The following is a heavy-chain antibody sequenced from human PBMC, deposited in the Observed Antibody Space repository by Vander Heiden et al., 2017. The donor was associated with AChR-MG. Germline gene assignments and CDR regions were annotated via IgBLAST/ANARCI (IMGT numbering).Heavy chain of an antibody. V-gene: IGHV3-15*01. CDR3: TTDPGPPGDYGRG. J-gene: IGHJ4*02. CDR1: GFTVSNAW. Sequence: EVQLVESGGGLVKPGGSLRLSCAASGFTVSNAWMSWVRQAPGKGLEWVGRIKSKADGGTTDYAAPVKGRFTISRDDSKNTLYLQMNSLKTEDTAVYYCTTDPGPPGDYGRGWGQGTLVTVSS. D-gene: IGHD4-17*01. CDR2: IKSKADGGTT.